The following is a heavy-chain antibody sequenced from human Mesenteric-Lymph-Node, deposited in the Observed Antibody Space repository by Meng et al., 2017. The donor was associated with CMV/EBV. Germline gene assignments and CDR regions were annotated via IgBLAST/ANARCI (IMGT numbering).Heavy chain of an antibody. Sequence: GESLKISCAASGFTFSSYWMSWVRQAPGKGLEWVAVISYDGSNKYYADSVKGRFTISRDNSKNTLYLQMNSLRAEDTAVYYCAKGSTVLRFLEWMGDYWGQGTLVTVSS. V-gene: IGHV3-30*18. CDR1: GFTFSSYW. J-gene: IGHJ4*02. D-gene: IGHD3-3*01. CDR2: ISYDGSNK. CDR3: AKGSTVLRFLEWMGDY.